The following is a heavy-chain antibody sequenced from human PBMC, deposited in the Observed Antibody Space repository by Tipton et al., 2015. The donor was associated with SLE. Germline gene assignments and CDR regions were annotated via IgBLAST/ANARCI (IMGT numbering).Heavy chain of an antibody. Sequence: LSLTCAVSSGSISSSNWWNWIRQPAGKGLEWIGRAYTTGSPYYNPSLESRVAISMDTSKNQFSLKLTAVTAADTAVYYCARTLDALDIWGQGTMVTVSS. J-gene: IGHJ3*02. CDR3: ARTLDALDI. CDR1: SGSISSSNW. V-gene: IGHV4-4*02. CDR2: AYTTGSP.